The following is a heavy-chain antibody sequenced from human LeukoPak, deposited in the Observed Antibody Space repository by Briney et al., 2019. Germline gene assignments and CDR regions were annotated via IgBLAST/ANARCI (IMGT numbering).Heavy chain of an antibody. D-gene: IGHD4-17*01. CDR3: ASFISVGDYIGWFDP. CDR1: GGSISSSSYY. J-gene: IGHJ5*02. Sequence: SETLSLTCTVSGGSISSSSYYWGWIRQPPGKGLEWIGSIYYSGSTYYNPSLKSRVTISVDTSKNQFSLKLSSVTAADTAVYYCASFISVGDYIGWFDPWGQGTLVTVSS. V-gene: IGHV4-39*07. CDR2: IYYSGST.